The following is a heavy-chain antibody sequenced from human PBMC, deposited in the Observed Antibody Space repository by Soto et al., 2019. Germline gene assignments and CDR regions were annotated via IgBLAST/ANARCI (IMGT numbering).Heavy chain of an antibody. D-gene: IGHD6-13*01. Sequence: SETLSLTCTVSGGSISSSSYYWGWIRQPPGKGLEWIGSIYYSGSTYYNPSLKSRVTISVDTSKNQFSLKLSSVTAADTAVYYCARXSPLYSSSWFNYYGMDVWGQGTTVTVSS. CDR2: IYYSGST. CDR3: ARXSPLYSSSWFNYYGMDV. CDR1: GGSISSSSYY. V-gene: IGHV4-39*01. J-gene: IGHJ6*02.